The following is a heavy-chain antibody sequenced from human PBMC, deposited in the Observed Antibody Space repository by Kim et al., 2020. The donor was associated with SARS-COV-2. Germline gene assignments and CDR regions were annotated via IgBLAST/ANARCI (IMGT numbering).Heavy chain of an antibody. Sequence: GGSLRLSCAASGFTFSSYSMNWVRQAPGKGLEWVSSISSSSSYIYYADSVKGRFTISRDNAKNSLYLQMNSLRAEDTAVYYCARDGVHCSSTSCSDYYYYYGMDVWGQGTTVTVSS. CDR2: ISSSSSYI. CDR1: GFTFSSYS. J-gene: IGHJ6*02. V-gene: IGHV3-21*01. D-gene: IGHD2-2*01. CDR3: ARDGVHCSSTSCSDYYYYYGMDV.